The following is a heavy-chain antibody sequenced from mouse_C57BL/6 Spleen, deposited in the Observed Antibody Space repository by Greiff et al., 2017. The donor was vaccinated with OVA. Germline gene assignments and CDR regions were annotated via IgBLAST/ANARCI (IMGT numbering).Heavy chain of an antibody. CDR3: TRDYGSSYGYFDY. CDR1: GFTFSSYA. Sequence: DVMLVESGEGLVKPGGSLKLSCAASGFTFSSYAMSWVRQTPEKRLEWVAYISSGGDYIYYADTVKGRFTISRDNARNTLYLQMSSLKSEDTAMYYCTRDYGSSYGYFDYWGQGTTLTVSS. D-gene: IGHD1-1*01. CDR2: ISSGGDYI. J-gene: IGHJ2*01. V-gene: IGHV5-9-1*02.